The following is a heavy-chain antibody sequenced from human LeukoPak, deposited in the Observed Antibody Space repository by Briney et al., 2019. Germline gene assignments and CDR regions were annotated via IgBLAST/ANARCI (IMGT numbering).Heavy chain of an antibody. CDR3: ARVVQFLEWSTINR. Sequence: PSETLSLTCTVSGGSISSSSYYWGWIRQPPGKGLEWIGSIYYSGSTYYNPSLKSRVTISVDTSKNQFSLKLSSVTAADTAVYYCARVVQFLEWSTINRWGKGTTDTVSS. D-gene: IGHD3-3*01. J-gene: IGHJ6*04. V-gene: IGHV4-39*07. CDR2: IYYSGST. CDR1: GGSISSSSYY.